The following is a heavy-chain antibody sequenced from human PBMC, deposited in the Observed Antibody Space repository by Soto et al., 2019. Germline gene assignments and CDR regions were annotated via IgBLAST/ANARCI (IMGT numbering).Heavy chain of an antibody. V-gene: IGHV4-61*01. CDR1: GGSVRSGSHY. J-gene: IGHJ5*02. Sequence: QVQLQESGPGLVKPSETLSLICTVSGGSVRSGSHYWSWIRQPPGKGLEWIGYIYYSGNTNYNPSLKSRVTISVDTSKNQFSLKLSSVTAADTAVYYCARTPFDRLRRFDPWGQGTLVTVSS. D-gene: IGHD5-12*01. CDR3: ARTPFDRLRRFDP. CDR2: IYYSGNT.